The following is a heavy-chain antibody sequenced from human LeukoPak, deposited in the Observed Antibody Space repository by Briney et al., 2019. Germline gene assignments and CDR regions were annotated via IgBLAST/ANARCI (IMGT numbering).Heavy chain of an antibody. CDR3: ARHSTSGQWLALYFDY. J-gene: IGHJ4*02. Sequence: SETLSLTCTVSGGSISSSSYYWGWIRQPPGKGLEWIGSIYYSGSTYYNPSLKSRVTISADTSKNQFSLKLSSVTAADTAVYYCARHSTSGQWLALYFDYWGQGTLVTVSS. CDR1: GGSISSSSYY. D-gene: IGHD6-19*01. CDR2: IYYSGST. V-gene: IGHV4-39*01.